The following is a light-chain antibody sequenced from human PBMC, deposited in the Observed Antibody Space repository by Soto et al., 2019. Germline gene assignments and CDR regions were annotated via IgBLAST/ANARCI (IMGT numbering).Light chain of an antibody. Sequence: QSALTQPRSVSGSPGQSVTISCTEGSGEVGDFVSWYQQHPGKAPKLLIYDVTKRPSGVPDRFSGSKSGNTASLTVSGLRAEDDADYYCCSFAGGSTYVFGSGTKLTVL. CDR3: CSFAGGSTYV. CDR2: DVT. J-gene: IGLJ1*01. CDR1: SGEVGDF. V-gene: IGLV2-11*01.